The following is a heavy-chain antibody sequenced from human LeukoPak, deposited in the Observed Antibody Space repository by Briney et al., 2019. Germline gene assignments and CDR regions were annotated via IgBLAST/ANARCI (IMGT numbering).Heavy chain of an antibody. CDR1: GFTFSSYS. Sequence: PGGSLRLSCAASGFTFSSYSMNWVRQAPGKGLEWVSSISSSSSYIYYADSVKGRFTISRDNVKNSLYLQMNSLRAEDTAVYYCARDWYQLLYYYGMDVWGQGTTVTVSS. J-gene: IGHJ6*02. CDR3: ARDWYQLLYYYGMDV. CDR2: ISSSSSYI. V-gene: IGHV3-21*01. D-gene: IGHD2-2*01.